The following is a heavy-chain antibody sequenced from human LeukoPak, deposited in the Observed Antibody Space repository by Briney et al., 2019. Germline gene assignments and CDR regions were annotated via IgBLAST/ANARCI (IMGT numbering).Heavy chain of an antibody. V-gene: IGHV3-21*06. D-gene: IGHD2-15*01. CDR3: AKGGSHFQH. CDR2: ISNDNNYI. Sequence: PGGSLRLSCAASGFTFSNYSMNWVRQAPGQGLEWVSSISNDNNYIYYAESVKGRFTISRDYAKSSLFLQMNSLRVEDTAVYYCAKGGSHFQHWGQGTLVTVSS. CDR1: GFTFSNYS. J-gene: IGHJ1*01.